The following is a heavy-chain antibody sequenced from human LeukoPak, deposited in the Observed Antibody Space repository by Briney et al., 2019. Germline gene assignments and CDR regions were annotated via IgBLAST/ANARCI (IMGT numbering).Heavy chain of an antibody. V-gene: IGHV1-69*06. CDR3: ARETFRDGYNNDY. Sequence: SVKVSCKASGGTFSSYAISWVRQAPGQGLEWMGGIIPIFGTANYAQKFQGRVTITADKSTSTAYMELSSLRSEDTAVYYCARETFRDGYNNDYWGQGTLVTVSS. J-gene: IGHJ4*02. CDR2: IIPIFGTA. CDR1: GGTFSSYA. D-gene: IGHD5-24*01.